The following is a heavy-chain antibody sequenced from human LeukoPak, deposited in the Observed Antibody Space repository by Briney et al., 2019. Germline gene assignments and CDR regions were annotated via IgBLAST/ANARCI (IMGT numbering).Heavy chain of an antibody. J-gene: IGHJ4*02. Sequence: GEALKISCEGSGYSFTSSWIGLVRQMPGKGLEWMGIIYPGDSDTRYSPSFQGQVTISANKSITTAYLQWSSLKASDAAIYYCARGLYCSGGSCRFDYGGQGTLVTVSS. CDR3: ARGLYCSGGSCRFDY. CDR2: IYPGDSDT. CDR1: GYSFTSSW. D-gene: IGHD2-15*01. V-gene: IGHV5-51*01.